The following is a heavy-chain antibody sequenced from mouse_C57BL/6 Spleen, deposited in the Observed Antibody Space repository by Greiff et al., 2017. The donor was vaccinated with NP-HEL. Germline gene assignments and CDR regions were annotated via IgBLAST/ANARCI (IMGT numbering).Heavy chain of an antibody. Sequence: QLQLKQSGPELVKPGASVKISCKASGYAFSSSWMNWVKQRPGKGLEWIGRIYPGDGDTNYNGKFKGKATLTADKSSSTAYMQLSSLTSEDSAVYFCAKTTVVADYAMDYWGQGTSVTVSS. CDR1: GYAFSSSW. CDR3: AKTTVVADYAMDY. CDR2: IYPGDGDT. D-gene: IGHD1-1*01. J-gene: IGHJ4*01. V-gene: IGHV1-82*01.